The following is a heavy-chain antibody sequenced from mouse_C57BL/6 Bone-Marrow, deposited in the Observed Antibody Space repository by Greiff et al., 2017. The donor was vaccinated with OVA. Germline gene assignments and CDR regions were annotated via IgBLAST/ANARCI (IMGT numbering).Heavy chain of an antibody. Sequence: VQLQQSGAELVRPGTSVKVSCKASGYAFTNYLIEWVKQRPGQGLEWIGVINPGSGGTNYNEKFKGKATLTADKSSSTAYMQLSSLTSEDSAVYFCAVYSNRGSAYWGQGTLVTVSA. V-gene: IGHV1-54*01. CDR1: GYAFTNYL. D-gene: IGHD2-5*01. J-gene: IGHJ3*01. CDR3: AVYSNRGSAY. CDR2: INPGSGGT.